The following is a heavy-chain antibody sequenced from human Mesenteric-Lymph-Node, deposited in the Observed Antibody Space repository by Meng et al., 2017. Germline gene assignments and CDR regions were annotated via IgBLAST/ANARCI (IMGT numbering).Heavy chain of an antibody. D-gene: IGHD3-3*01. Sequence: GESLKISCAASGFTFSDYYMSWIRQAPGKGLEWVSYISSSGSTIYYADSVKGRFTISRDNAKNSLYLQMNSLRAEDTAVYYCARTYDLDGWYFDLWGRGTLVTVSS. CDR3: ARTYDLDGWYFDL. CDR2: ISSSGSTI. V-gene: IGHV3-11*04. J-gene: IGHJ2*01. CDR1: GFTFSDYY.